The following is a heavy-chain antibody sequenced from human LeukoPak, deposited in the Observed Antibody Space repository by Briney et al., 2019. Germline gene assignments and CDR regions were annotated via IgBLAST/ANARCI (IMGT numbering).Heavy chain of an antibody. D-gene: IGHD3-22*01. Sequence: GGSLRLSCAASGFTFSSYGMHWVRQAPGKGLEWVAFIRYDGSNKYYADSVRGRFTISRDNSKNTLYLQMNSLRAEDTAVYYCAKDSLPNYYDSSGYGYWGQGTLVTVSS. V-gene: IGHV3-30*02. CDR3: AKDSLPNYYDSSGYGY. J-gene: IGHJ4*02. CDR2: IRYDGSNK. CDR1: GFTFSSYG.